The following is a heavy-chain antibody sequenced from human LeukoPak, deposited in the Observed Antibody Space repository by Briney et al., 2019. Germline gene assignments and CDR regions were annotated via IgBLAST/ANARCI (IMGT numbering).Heavy chain of an antibody. V-gene: IGHV3-53*01. CDR3: ARSLLTYYYDSSGYSKED. Sequence: GGSLRLSCVASGFSFNTFAMTWARQAPGKGLEWVSVIYSGGSTYYADSVKGRFTISRDNSKNTLYLQMNSLRAEDTAVYYCARSLLTYYYDSSGYSKEDWGQGTLVTVSS. J-gene: IGHJ4*02. D-gene: IGHD3-22*01. CDR2: IYSGGST. CDR1: GFSFNTFA.